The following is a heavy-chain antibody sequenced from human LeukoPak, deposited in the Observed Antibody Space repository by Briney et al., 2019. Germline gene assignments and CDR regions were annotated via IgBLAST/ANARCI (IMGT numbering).Heavy chain of an antibody. Sequence: SETLSLTRTVSGGSISSYYWSWIRQPPGKGLEWIGYIYYSGSTNYNPSLKSRVTISVDTSKNQFSLKLSSVTAADTAVYYCARGSEPQLYYCSGGSCSWFDPWGQGTLVTVSS. CDR3: ARGSEPQLYYCSGGSCSWFDP. CDR1: GGSISSYY. J-gene: IGHJ5*02. CDR2: IYYSGST. V-gene: IGHV4-59*01. D-gene: IGHD2-15*01.